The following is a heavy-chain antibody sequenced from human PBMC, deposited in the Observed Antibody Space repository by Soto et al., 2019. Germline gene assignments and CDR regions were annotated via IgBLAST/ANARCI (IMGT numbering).Heavy chain of an antibody. CDR3: EKGEYSSSSGFGPNWLEP. CDR1: VFVLMKYT. J-gene: IGHJ5*02. D-gene: IGHD6-6*01. V-gene: IGHV3-23*01. Sequence: HRRGSLRLPGSTSVFVLMKYTMYWVRHAPGTGLDWVSAISGSGDITYYADSVKGQFNISTDNSKNTLSLQMNSLRPQDTAVYYCEKGEYSSSSGFGPNWLEPWGQGALVTVSS. CDR2: ISGSGDIT.